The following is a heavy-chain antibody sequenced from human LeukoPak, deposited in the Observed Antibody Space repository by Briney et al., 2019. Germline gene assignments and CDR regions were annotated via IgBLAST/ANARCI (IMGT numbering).Heavy chain of an antibody. CDR3: AGVTNYDILTGYYLFDY. CDR2: IYTSGST. CDR1: GGSINSYY. V-gene: IGHV4-4*07. Sequence: SETLSLTCTVSGGSINSYYWSWIRQPAGKGLEWIGRIYTSGSTNYNSSLKSRVTMSVDTSKNQFSLKLSSVTAADTAVYYCAGVTNYDILTGYYLFDYWGQGTLVTVSS. D-gene: IGHD3-9*01. J-gene: IGHJ4*02.